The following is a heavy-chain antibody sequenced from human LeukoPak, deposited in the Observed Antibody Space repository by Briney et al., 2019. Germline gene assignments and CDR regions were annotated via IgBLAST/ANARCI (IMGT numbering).Heavy chain of an antibody. J-gene: IGHJ5*02. Sequence: PSETLSLTCAVYGGSFSGYYWSWIRQPPGKGLEWIGEINHSGSTNYNPSLKSRVTISVDTSKNQFSLKLSSVTAADTAVYYCASSLLDGYSSGWVLGDWFDPWGQGTLVTVSS. CDR1: GGSFSGYY. V-gene: IGHV4-34*01. CDR2: INHSGST. D-gene: IGHD6-19*01. CDR3: ASSLLDGYSSGWVLGDWFDP.